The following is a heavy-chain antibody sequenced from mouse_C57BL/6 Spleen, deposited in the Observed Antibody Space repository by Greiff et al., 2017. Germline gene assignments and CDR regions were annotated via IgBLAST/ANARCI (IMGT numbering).Heavy chain of an antibody. Sequence: QFQLQQPGAELVRPGSSVKLSCRASGYTFTSYWMHWVKQRPIQCLEWIGNIDPSDSVTHYNQKFKDKATLTVDKSSSTAYMQLSSLTSEDSAVYYCAIYYDYDWFAYWGQGTLVTVSA. J-gene: IGHJ3*01. CDR2: IDPSDSVT. D-gene: IGHD2-4*01. V-gene: IGHV1-52*01. CDR3: AIYYDYDWFAY. CDR1: GYTFTSYW.